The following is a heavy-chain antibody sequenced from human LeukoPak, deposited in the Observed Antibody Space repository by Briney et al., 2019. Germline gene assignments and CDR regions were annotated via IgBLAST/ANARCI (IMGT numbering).Heavy chain of an antibody. D-gene: IGHD2-2*01. J-gene: IGHJ3*02. Sequence: GGSLRLSCAVSGYTFSSYDMRWVPQAPGKGLEWGLDISDGGETKFYADSVKGRFAISRDNSKNTLFLHMNSQGAEDRALFYCAERPSSSITVSASAFDIWGQGTMVTVSA. CDR3: AERPSSSITVSASAFDI. V-gene: IGHV3-23*01. CDR1: GYTFSSYD. CDR2: ISDGGETK.